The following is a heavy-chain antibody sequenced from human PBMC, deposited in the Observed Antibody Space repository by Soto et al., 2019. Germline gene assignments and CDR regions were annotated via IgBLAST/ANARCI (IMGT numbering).Heavy chain of an antibody. CDR2: IKSKTDGGTT. V-gene: IGHV3-15*01. Sequence: GGSLRLSCAASGFTFSNAWMSWVRQAPGKGLEWVGRIKSKTDGGTTDYAAPVKGRFTISRDDSKNTLYLQMNSLKTEDTAVYYCTTGRIAAAGKLGFYWGQGTLVTVSS. D-gene: IGHD6-13*01. CDR3: TTGRIAAAGKLGFY. CDR1: GFTFSNAW. J-gene: IGHJ4*02.